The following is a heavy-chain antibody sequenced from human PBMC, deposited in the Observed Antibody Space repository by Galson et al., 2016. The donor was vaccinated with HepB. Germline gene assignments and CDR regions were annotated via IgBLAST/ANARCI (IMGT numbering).Heavy chain of an antibody. V-gene: IGHV3-48*04. J-gene: IGHJ6*02. CDR2: ITSRSTAI. Sequence: SLRLSCAASGFTLSSYSMNWVRQTPGKGLEWVSYITSRSTAIYYADSVKGRFTISRDNARNSLYLQMNSLRAEDTAVYYCAREGTGSSSFIYYYYGVDVWGQGTTVTVSS. D-gene: IGHD6-13*01. CDR1: GFTLSSYS. CDR3: AREGTGSSSFIYYYYGVDV.